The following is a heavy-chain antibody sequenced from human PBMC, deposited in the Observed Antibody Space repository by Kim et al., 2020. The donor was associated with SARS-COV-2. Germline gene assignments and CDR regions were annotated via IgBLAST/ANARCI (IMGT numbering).Heavy chain of an antibody. D-gene: IGHD6-19*01. V-gene: IGHV4-59*12. CDR1: GGSINASY. J-gene: IGHJ4*02. Sequence: SETLSLTCTVSGGSINASYWTWIRQPPGKGLEWIAYIYNSGSTNYNPSLKSRVTISGDTSRNQFSLKLSSVTTADTAVYYCARGDYNSDWDYFDYWGQGTLVTVSS. CDR3: ARGDYNSDWDYFDY. CDR2: IYNSGST.